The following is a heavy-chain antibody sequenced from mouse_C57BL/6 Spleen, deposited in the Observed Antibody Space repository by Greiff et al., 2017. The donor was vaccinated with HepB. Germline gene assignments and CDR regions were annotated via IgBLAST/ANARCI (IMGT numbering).Heavy chain of an antibody. J-gene: IGHJ2*01. D-gene: IGHD2-2*01. Sequence: EVKLMESGGGLVKPGGSLKLSCAASGFTFSSYAMSWVRQTPEKRLEWVATISDGGSYTYYPDNVKGRFTISRDNAKNNLYLQMSHLKSEDTAMYYCARARDGYDDFDYWGQGTTLTVSS. CDR3: ARARDGYDDFDY. CDR2: ISDGGSYT. V-gene: IGHV5-4*03. CDR1: GFTFSSYA.